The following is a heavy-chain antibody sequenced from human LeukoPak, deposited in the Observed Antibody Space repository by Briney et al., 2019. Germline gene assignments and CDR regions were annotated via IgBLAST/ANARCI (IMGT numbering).Heavy chain of an antibody. V-gene: IGHV3-64D*09. D-gene: IGHD1-26*01. Sequence: GGSLRLSCSAAGFTFSRYAMHWVRQAPGKGLEYVSGINDNGGRTHYGDSVKGRFSISRDNSKNTLHLQMSTLRAEDTALYYCVKDVGGSYAFDYWGQGILVTVAS. CDR2: INDNGGRT. CDR3: VKDVGGSYAFDY. J-gene: IGHJ4*02. CDR1: GFTFSRYA.